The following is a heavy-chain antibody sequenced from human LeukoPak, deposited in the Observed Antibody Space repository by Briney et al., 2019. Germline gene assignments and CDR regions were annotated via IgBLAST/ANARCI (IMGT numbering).Heavy chain of an antibody. D-gene: IGHD6-19*01. Sequence: SETLSLTCTVSGGSISSSSYYLGWIRQPPGKGLEWIGSIYYSGSTYYNPSLKSRVTISVDTSKNQFSLKLSSVTAADTAVYYCARDSSGWYWGNWFDPWGQGTLVTVSS. CDR2: IYYSGST. CDR3: ARDSSGWYWGNWFDP. V-gene: IGHV4-39*07. J-gene: IGHJ5*02. CDR1: GGSISSSSYY.